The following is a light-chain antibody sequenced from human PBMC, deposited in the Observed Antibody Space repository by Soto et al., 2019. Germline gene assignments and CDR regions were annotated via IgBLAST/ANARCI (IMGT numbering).Light chain of an antibody. CDR3: QQDNSYSPYT. J-gene: IGKJ2*01. Sequence: DIQMTQSPSTLSASVGDRVTITCRVSQSISSRLAWYQQKPGKAPKLLVYDASRLESGVPSRFCGSGSGTEFTRTISSQQPDDFATYYSQQDNSYSPYTFGQGTKLEIK. V-gene: IGKV1-5*01. CDR1: QSISSR. CDR2: DAS.